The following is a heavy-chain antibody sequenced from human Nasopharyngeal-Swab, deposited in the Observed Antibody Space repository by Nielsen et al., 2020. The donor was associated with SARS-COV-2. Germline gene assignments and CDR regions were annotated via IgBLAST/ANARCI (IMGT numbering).Heavy chain of an antibody. J-gene: IGHJ4*02. Sequence: GGSLRLSCAASGFTFSSYAMHWVRQAPGKGLEWVAVISYDGSNKYYADSVKGRFTISRDNSKNTLYLQMNSLRAEDTAVYYCASLYGSGSYYKSGFDYWGQGTLVTVSS. CDR3: ASLYGSGSYYKSGFDY. D-gene: IGHD3-10*01. V-gene: IGHV3-30-3*01. CDR2: ISYDGSNK. CDR1: GFTFSSYA.